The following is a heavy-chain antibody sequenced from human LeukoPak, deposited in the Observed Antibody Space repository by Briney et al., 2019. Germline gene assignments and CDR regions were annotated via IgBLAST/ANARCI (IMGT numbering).Heavy chain of an antibody. CDR1: GYTFTGYY. CDR2: INPNSGGT. D-gene: IGHD3-16*02. Sequence: GASVKVSCKAPGYTFTGYYMHWVRQAPGQGLEWMGWINPNSGGTNYAQKLQGRVTMTTDTSTSTAYMELRSLRSDDTAVYYCARVGTYDYVWGSYQAFDYWGQGTLVTVSS. CDR3: ARVGTYDYVWGSYQAFDY. V-gene: IGHV1-2*02. J-gene: IGHJ4*02.